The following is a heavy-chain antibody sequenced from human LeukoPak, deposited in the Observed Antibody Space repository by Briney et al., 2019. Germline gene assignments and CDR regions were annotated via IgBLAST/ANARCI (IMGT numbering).Heavy chain of an antibody. V-gene: IGHV1-18*01. Sequence: ASVKVSCKASGYTFTSYGISWVRQAPGQGLEWMGWISAYNGNTNYAQKLQGRVTMTTDTSTSTAYMELRSQRSDDTAVYYCARDKHCSSTSCYFSVARNWFDPWGQGTLVTVSS. D-gene: IGHD2-2*01. CDR3: ARDKHCSSTSCYFSVARNWFDP. CDR2: ISAYNGNT. J-gene: IGHJ5*02. CDR1: GYTFTSYG.